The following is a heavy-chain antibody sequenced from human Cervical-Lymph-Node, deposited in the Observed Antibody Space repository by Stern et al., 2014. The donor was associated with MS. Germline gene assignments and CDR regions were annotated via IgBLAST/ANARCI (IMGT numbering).Heavy chain of an antibody. CDR3: ATAAYCGGDCSLRYFDY. CDR1: GGSISSSNW. CDR2: IYHSGST. Sequence: QLQLQESGPGLVKPSGTLSLTCAVSGGSISSSNWWSWVRQPPGKGLEWIGEIYHSGSTNYNPSPKSRVTISVDKSKNQFSLKLSSVTAADTAVYYCATAAYCGGDCSLRYFDYWGQGTLVTVSS. D-gene: IGHD2-21*02. J-gene: IGHJ4*02. V-gene: IGHV4-4*02.